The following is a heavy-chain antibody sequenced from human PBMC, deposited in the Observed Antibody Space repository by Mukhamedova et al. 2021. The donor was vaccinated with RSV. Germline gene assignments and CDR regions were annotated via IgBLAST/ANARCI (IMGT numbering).Heavy chain of an antibody. Sequence: GNTGYAQKFQGRVTMTRNTSISTAYMELSSLRSEDTAVYYCARWATVTTSFDIWGQGTMVTVSS. V-gene: IGHV1-8*01. CDR2: GNT. D-gene: IGHD4-17*01. CDR3: ARWATVTTSFDI. J-gene: IGHJ3*02.